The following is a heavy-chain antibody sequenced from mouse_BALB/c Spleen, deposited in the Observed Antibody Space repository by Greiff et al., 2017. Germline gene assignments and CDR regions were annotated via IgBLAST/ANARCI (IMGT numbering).Heavy chain of an antibody. CDR1: GYSITSGYY. CDR2: ISYDGSN. V-gene: IGHV3-6*02. CDR3: AILRPYWYFDV. Sequence: EVQLVESGPGLVKPSQSLSLTCSVTGYSITSGYYWNWIRQFPGNKLEWMGYISYDGSNNYNPSLKNRISITRDTSKNQFFLKLNSVTTEDTATYYCAILRPYWYFDVWGAGTTVTVSS. D-gene: IGHD1-2*01. J-gene: IGHJ1*01.